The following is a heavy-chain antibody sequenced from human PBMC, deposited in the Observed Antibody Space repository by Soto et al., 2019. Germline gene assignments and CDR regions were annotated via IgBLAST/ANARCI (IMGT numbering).Heavy chain of an antibody. J-gene: IGHJ5*02. Sequence: QVQLQESGPGLVKPSQTLSLTCTVFGGSISSGDYYWSWIRQPPGQGLEWIGYIYYSGSTYYNPSLKRPGNISVATPKDQVSRKLSSVTAADSAVYYWARSRVGFRGERGRIAAPGTGFCESWGQGSLVTVPS. CDR3: ARSRVGFRGERGRIAAPGTGFCES. D-gene: IGHD6-13*01. V-gene: IGHV4-30-4*01. CDR2: IYYSGST. CDR1: GGSISSGDYY.